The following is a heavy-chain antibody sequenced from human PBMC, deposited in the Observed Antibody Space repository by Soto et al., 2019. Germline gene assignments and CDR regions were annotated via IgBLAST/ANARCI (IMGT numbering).Heavy chain of an antibody. CDR1: GGSISGYY. CDR3: ARGPVLRFLEWLSTDYYGMDV. CDR2: INHSGST. Sequence: SETLSLTCTVSGGSISGYYWSWIRQPPGKGLEWIGEINHSGSTNYNPSLKSRVTISVDTSKNQFSLKLSSVTAADTAVYYCARGPVLRFLEWLSTDYYGMDVWGQGTTVTVSS. V-gene: IGHV4-34*01. J-gene: IGHJ6*02. D-gene: IGHD3-3*01.